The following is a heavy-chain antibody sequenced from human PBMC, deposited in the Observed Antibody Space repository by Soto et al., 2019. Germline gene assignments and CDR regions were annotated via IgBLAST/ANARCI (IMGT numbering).Heavy chain of an antibody. CDR1: GGTFSSYA. V-gene: IGHV1-69*06. J-gene: IGHJ4*02. D-gene: IGHD6-19*01. CDR2: IIPIFGTA. CDR3: ASVTRSLAVAGLDYCDY. Sequence: QVQLVQSGAEVKKPGSSVKVSCKASGGTFSSYAISWVRQAPGQGLEWMGGIIPIFGTANYAQKFQGRVTITADKSTRPAYMALSSLGSEYTAVYYCASVTRSLAVAGLDYCDYWGQGTLVTVSS.